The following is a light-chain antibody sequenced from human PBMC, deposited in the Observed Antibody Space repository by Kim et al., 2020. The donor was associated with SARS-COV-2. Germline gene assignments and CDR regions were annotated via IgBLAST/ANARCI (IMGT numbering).Light chain of an antibody. J-gene: IGLJ2*01. CDR3: QSYDSSLSASV. CDR1: SSNLGPGYD. Sequence: QGITISCTGSSSNLGPGYDVHWYQQLPGTAPKLLIYANSNRPSRVPDRFSGSKSGTSASLTITGLQAEDEADYYCQSYDSSLSASVFGGGTQLTVL. V-gene: IGLV1-40*01. CDR2: ANS.